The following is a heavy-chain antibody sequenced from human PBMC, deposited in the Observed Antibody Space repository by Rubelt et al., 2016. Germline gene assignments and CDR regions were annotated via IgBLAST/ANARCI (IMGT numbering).Heavy chain of an antibody. CDR2: IYYSGST. CDR3: ARQGQEAYFFDY. J-gene: IGHJ4*02. CDR1: GGSISSYY. Sequence: QVQLQESGPGLVKPSETLSLTCTVSGGSISSYYWSWIRQPPGKGLEWIGYIYYSGSTNYNPSLKSRVTISVDTSKNQFSPKLSSVTAADTAVYYCARQGQEAYFFDYWGQGTLVTVSS. V-gene: IGHV4-59*08.